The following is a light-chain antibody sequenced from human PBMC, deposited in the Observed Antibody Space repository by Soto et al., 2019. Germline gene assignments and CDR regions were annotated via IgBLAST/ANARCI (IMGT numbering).Light chain of an antibody. CDR3: QQYYSTPS. J-gene: IGKJ3*01. V-gene: IGKV4-1*01. CDR2: WAS. Sequence: DIVMTQSPDSLAVSLGERATINCKPSQSVLYSSNNKNYLAWYQQKPGQPPKLLIYWASTRESGVPDRFSGNGSGTDFTLTISSLQAEDVAVYYCQQYYSTPSFGPGTKVDIK. CDR1: QSVLYSSNNKNY.